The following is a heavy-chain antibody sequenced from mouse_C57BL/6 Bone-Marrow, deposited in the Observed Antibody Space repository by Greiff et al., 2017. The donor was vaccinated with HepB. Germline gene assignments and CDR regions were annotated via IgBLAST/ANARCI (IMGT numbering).Heavy chain of an antibody. D-gene: IGHD2-14*01. CDR3: ARHGLIIGGAWFAY. V-gene: IGHV5-2*01. CDR1: EYEFPSHD. J-gene: IGHJ3*01. CDR2: INSDGGST. Sequence: EVKLMESGGGLVQPGESLKLSCESNEYEFPSHDMSWVRKTPEKRLELVAAINSDGGSTYYPDTMERRFIISRDNTKKTLYLQMSSLRSEDTALYYCARHGLIIGGAWFAYWGQGTLVTVSA.